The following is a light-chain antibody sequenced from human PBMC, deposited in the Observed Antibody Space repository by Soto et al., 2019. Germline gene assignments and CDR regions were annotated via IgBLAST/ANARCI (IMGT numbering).Light chain of an antibody. CDR2: KAS. Sequence: DIQMTQSPSTLSASVGDRVTITCRASQSISSWLAWYQQKPGKAPKLLIYKASSLESGVPSRFSGSGSGTEFTLTISSLQPDDFATYCRQQYNSYYRYTFGQGTKLEIK. J-gene: IGKJ2*01. CDR1: QSISSW. CDR3: QQYNSYYRYT. V-gene: IGKV1-5*03.